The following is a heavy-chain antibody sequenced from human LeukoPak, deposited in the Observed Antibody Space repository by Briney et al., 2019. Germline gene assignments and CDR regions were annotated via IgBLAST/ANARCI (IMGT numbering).Heavy chain of an antibody. CDR2: ISYDGGNE. CDR1: GFTFSSYG. Sequence: GGSLRLSCVASGFTFSSYGMHWVRQAPGKGLEWVAVISYDGGNEYYVDSVKGRFTISRDNSKNTLYLQMNSLRGGDTAVYYCAKGRPAVTTITIQEPEFDYWGQGTLVTVSS. J-gene: IGHJ4*02. D-gene: IGHD4-17*01. CDR3: AKGRPAVTTITIQEPEFDY. V-gene: IGHV3-30*18.